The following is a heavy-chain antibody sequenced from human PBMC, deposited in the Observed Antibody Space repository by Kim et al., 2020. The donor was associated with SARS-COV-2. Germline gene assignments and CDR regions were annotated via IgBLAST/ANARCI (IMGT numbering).Heavy chain of an antibody. Sequence: SLKSRVTISVDTSKNQFSRKLSSVTAADTAVYYCARKTYREWLRLDWFDPWGQGTLVTVSS. J-gene: IGHJ5*02. CDR3: ARKTYREWLRLDWFDP. D-gene: IGHD5-12*01. V-gene: IGHV4-39*07.